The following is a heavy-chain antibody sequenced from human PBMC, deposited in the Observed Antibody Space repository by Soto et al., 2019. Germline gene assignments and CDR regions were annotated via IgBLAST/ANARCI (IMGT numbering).Heavy chain of an antibody. D-gene: IGHD5-18*01. CDR3: ARARGGYSYGYRYYYYGMDV. CDR1: GGSFSGYY. CDR2: INHSGST. Sequence: QVQLQQWGAGLLKPSETLSLTCAAYGGSFSGYYWSWIRQPPGKGLEWIGEINHSGSTNYNPSLKSRVTISVDTSKNQFSLKLSSVTAADTAVYYCARARGGYSYGYRYYYYGMDVWGQGTTVTVSS. V-gene: IGHV4-34*01. J-gene: IGHJ6*02.